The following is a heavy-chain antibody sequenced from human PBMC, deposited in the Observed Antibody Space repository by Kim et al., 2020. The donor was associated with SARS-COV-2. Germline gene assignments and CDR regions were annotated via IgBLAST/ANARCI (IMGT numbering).Heavy chain of an antibody. CDR1: GFTFDDYA. CDR2: ISGDGGST. Sequence: GGSLRLSCAASGFTFDDYAMHWVRQAPGKGLEWVSLISGDGGSTYYADSVKGRFTISRDNSKNSLYLQMNSLRTEDTALYYCAKDIGLLWFGELLLSPYYYGMDVRGQGTTVTVSS. J-gene: IGHJ6*02. V-gene: IGHV3-43*02. D-gene: IGHD3-10*01. CDR3: AKDIGLLWFGELLLSPYYYGMDV.